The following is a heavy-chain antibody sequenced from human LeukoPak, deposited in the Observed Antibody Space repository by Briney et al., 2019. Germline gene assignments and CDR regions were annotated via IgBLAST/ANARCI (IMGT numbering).Heavy chain of an antibody. CDR3: ATPLSPGYNWNEKQV. Sequence: GASVKVSCKASGYTFISYYMHWVRQAPGQGLEWMGIINPSGGSTSYAQKFQGRVTMTEDTSTDTAYMELSSLRSGDTAVYYCATPLSPGYNWNEKQVWGQGTMVTVSS. CDR1: GYTFISYY. J-gene: IGHJ3*01. D-gene: IGHD1-20*01. V-gene: IGHV1-46*01. CDR2: INPSGGST.